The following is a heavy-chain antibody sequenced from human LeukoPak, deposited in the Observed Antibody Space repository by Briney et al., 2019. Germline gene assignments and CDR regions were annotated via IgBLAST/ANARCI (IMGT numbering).Heavy chain of an antibody. D-gene: IGHD1-1*01. CDR2: IRYDGSNK. J-gene: IGHJ4*02. CDR1: GFTFSSYG. Sequence: QPGGSLRLSCAASGFTFSSYGMHWVRQAPGKGLEWVAFIRYDGSNKYYADSVKGRFTISRDNSKNTLYLQMNSLRAGDTAVYYCAKDRGWNADFDYWGQGTLVTVSS. CDR3: AKDRGWNADFDY. V-gene: IGHV3-30*02.